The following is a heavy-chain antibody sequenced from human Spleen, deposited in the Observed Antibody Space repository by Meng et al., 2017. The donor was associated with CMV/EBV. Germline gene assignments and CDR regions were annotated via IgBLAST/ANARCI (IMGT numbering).Heavy chain of an antibody. Sequence: GSFSGYYWSWIRQPPGKGLEWIGEINHSGSTNYTPSLKSRVTISVDTSKNQFSLKLSSVTAADTAVYYCARGRGRMATIGRYWYFDLWGRGTLVTVSS. CDR3: ARGRGRMATIGRYWYFDL. CDR2: INHSGST. J-gene: IGHJ2*01. V-gene: IGHV4-34*01. CDR1: GSFSGYY. D-gene: IGHD5-24*01.